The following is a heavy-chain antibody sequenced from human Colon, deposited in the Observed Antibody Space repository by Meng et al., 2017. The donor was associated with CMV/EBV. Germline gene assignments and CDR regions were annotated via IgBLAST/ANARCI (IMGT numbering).Heavy chain of an antibody. CDR1: GFSVSSNY. V-gene: IGHV3-66*02. Sequence: GESLKISCAASGFSVSSNYMNWVRQAPGKGLEWVSVIYGDNTTHYADSVKGRFTISRDSSKNIVFLQMNNLRGEDTALYFCAKSSGAFWSGYYLDYWGRGTLVTVSS. CDR2: IYGDNTT. J-gene: IGHJ4*02. D-gene: IGHD3-3*01. CDR3: AKSSGAFWSGYYLDY.